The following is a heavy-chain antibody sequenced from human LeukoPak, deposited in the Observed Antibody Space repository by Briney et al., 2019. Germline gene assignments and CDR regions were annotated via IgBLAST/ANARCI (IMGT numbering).Heavy chain of an antibody. CDR3: ARLNGGG. V-gene: IGHV4-59*08. CDR2: SDYSGNT. J-gene: IGHJ4*02. CDR1: SGTISNYY. D-gene: IGHD2-8*01. Sequence: PSETLSLTCTVSSGTISNYYWCWIRQPPGKGLEWIGFSDYSGNTNYNPSLKSRVTISLDTSKDQIALKLSSVTAADTAVYYCARLNGGGWGQGTLVVVTS.